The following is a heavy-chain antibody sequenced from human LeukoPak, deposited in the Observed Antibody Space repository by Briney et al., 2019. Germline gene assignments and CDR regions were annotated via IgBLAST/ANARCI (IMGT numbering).Heavy chain of an antibody. CDR3: ARDEYSGSGTFDY. V-gene: IGHV4-31*03. Sequence: SQTLSLTCNVSGGSISSDGYYWTWIRQLPGKGLEWIGHIYYSGGTSYNPSHKSRVTISVDTSKNQFSLKLSSVTAADTAVYYCARDEYSGSGTFDYWGQGTLVTVSS. J-gene: IGHJ4*02. CDR1: GGSISSDGYY. CDR2: IYYSGGT. D-gene: IGHD5-12*01.